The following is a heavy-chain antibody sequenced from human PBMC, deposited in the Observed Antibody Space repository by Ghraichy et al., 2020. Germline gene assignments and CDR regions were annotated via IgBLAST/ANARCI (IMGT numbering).Heavy chain of an antibody. V-gene: IGHV4-30-4*01. CDR3: ARERVIWSGYHRGMDV. J-gene: IGHJ6*02. CDR1: GFSIISCDYY. D-gene: IGHD3-3*01. Sequence: SETLSLTCTVSGFSIISCDYYWSWIRQPPGKGLEWIGYIYYSRNTYYNTSLKSRVTILVDTSKNQFSLKLSSVTAADTAVYYCARERVIWSGYHRGMDVWGQGTTVTVSS. CDR2: IYYSRNT.